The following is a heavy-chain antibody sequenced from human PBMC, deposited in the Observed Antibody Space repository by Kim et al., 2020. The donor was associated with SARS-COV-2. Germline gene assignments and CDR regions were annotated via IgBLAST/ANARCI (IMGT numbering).Heavy chain of an antibody. Sequence: GGSLRLSCAASGFTFSSYSMNWVRQAPGKGLEWVSYISSSSSTIYYADSVKGRFTISRDNAKNSLYLQMNSLRAEDTAVYYCAREPYGSGSYYSYYYYGMDVWGQGTTVTVSS. CDR2: ISSSSSTI. D-gene: IGHD3-10*01. CDR3: AREPYGSGSYYSYYYYGMDV. J-gene: IGHJ6*02. V-gene: IGHV3-48*04. CDR1: GFTFSSYS.